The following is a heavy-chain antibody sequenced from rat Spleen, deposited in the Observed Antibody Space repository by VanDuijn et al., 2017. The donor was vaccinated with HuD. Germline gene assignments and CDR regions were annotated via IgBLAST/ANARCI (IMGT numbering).Heavy chain of an antibody. Sequence: QVQLKESGPGLVQPSQTLSLTCTVSGFSLTSYHVSWVRQPPGKGLEWMGVIWGNGNSNYNSALKSRLSISRDTSKSQVFLRMDNLQTEDTAMYFCASGIVAFDYWGQGVMVTVSS. D-gene: IGHD1-8*01. CDR2: IWGNGNS. J-gene: IGHJ2*01. V-gene: IGHV2S61*01. CDR3: ASGIVAFDY. CDR1: GFSLTSYH.